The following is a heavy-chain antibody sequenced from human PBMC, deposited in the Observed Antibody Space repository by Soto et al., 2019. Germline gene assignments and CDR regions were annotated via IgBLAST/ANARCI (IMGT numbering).Heavy chain of an antibody. Sequence: QVQLVQSGGGVVQPGRSLRLSCAASGFNFNTYFMHWVRQAPGKGLEWVAMIFPNGRDKEYADSVKGRFTISRDNSNRRMHLQMDSLRPDETAVYYCGRDEHGSNCDLAYWGQGALVTVSS. D-gene: IGHD1-26*01. V-gene: IGHV3-30*13. CDR1: GFNFNTYF. J-gene: IGHJ4*02. CDR2: IFPNGRDK. CDR3: GRDEHGSNCDLAY.